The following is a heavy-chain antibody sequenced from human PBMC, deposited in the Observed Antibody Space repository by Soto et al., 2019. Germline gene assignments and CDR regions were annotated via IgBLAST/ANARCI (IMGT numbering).Heavy chain of an antibody. CDR1: GFSISSAW. J-gene: IGHJ4*02. V-gene: IGHV3-15*07. CDR2: IKTKTQGETT. D-gene: IGHD3-3*01. Sequence: EVQLVESGGGLVNPGGSLRLSCAAPGFSISSAWMNWVRQAPGKGLEWVGRIKTKTQGETTDYPAPVKGRFTISRDDSKNTLYLQMNSLKMEDTAVYYCTTGSVEGYWGQGTLVTVSS. CDR3: TTGSVEGY.